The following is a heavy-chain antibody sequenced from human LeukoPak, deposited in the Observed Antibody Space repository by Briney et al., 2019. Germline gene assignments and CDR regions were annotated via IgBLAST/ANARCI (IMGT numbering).Heavy chain of an antibody. Sequence: SETLSLTCAVSGGSISSGGYSWSWIRQPPGKGLEWIGYIYYSGSTYYNPSLKSRVTISVDTSKNQFSLKLSSVTAADTAVYYCARGRWIAAAGTIFQHWGQGTLVTVSS. CDR3: ARGRWIAAAGTIFQH. CDR2: IYYSGST. V-gene: IGHV4-30-4*07. D-gene: IGHD6-13*01. J-gene: IGHJ1*01. CDR1: GGSISSGGYS.